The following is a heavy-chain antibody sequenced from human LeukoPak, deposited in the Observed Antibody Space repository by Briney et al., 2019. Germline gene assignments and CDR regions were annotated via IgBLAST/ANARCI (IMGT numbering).Heavy chain of an antibody. D-gene: IGHD3-22*01. J-gene: IGHJ4*02. V-gene: IGHV4-59*01. CDR3: ARGWYDSSGYRFDY. Sequence: SETLSLTCAVYGGSFSGYYWSWIRQPPGKGLEWIGYIYYSGSTNYNPSLKSRVTISVDTSKNQFSLKLSSVTAADTAVYYCARGWYDSSGYRFDYWGQGTLVTVSS. CDR2: IYYSGST. CDR1: GGSFSGYY.